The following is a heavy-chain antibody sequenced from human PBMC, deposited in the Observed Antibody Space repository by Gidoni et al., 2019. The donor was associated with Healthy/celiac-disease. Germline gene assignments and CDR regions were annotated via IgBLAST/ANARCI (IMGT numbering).Heavy chain of an antibody. CDR2: SSRNSGSI. CDR1: GFTVADYA. Sequence: EVQLVESGGGLVQPGRSLRLSCAASGFTVADYAMHRVRQAPGKGLKWVSGSSRNSGSIGYADSVKGRLTISRDNAKNSLYLQTNRLRAEDTALYYCAKATPLYDYGDYVEAFDIWGQGTMVTVSS. D-gene: IGHD4-17*01. J-gene: IGHJ3*02. CDR3: AKATPLYDYGDYVEAFDI. V-gene: IGHV3-9*01.